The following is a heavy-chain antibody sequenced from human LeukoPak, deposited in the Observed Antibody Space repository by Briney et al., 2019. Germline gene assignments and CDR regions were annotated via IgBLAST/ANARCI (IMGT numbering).Heavy chain of an antibody. CDR1: GGSISSSSYY. CDR2: IYYSGST. D-gene: IGHD2-2*01. Sequence: PSETLSLTCTVSGGSISSSSYYWGWIRQPPGKGLEWIGSIYYSGSTYYNPSLKSRVTISVDKFKNQFSLKLSSVTAADTAVYYCARAGCSSTSCIGWFDPWGQGTLVTVSS. J-gene: IGHJ5*02. V-gene: IGHV4-39*07. CDR3: ARAGCSSTSCIGWFDP.